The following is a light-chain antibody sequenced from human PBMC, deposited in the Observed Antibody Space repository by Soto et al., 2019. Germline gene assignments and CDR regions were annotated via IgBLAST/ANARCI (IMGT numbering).Light chain of an antibody. CDR2: DVS. CDR3: QHYGSSPT. J-gene: IGKJ1*01. CDR1: QSVSSSY. V-gene: IGKV3-20*01. Sequence: EIVLTQSPGTLSLSPGERATLSCRSRQSVSSSYLAWYQQKPGQAPRLLIYDVSSRATGIPDRFSGSGSGTDFTLTISRLEPEDFAVYYCQHYGSSPTFGQGTKVEIK.